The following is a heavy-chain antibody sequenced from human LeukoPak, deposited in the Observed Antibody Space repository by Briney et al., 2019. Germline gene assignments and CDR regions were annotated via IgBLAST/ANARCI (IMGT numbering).Heavy chain of an antibody. D-gene: IGHD3-22*01. CDR3: ARGGVPGYYYDSSGYYYHYFDY. J-gene: IGHJ4*02. CDR2: INAGNGNT. Sequence: PGASVEASCKASGYSFTSYAMHWVRQAPGQRLEWMGWINAGNGNTKFSQKFQGRVTITRDTSASTAYMELSSLRSEDTAVYYCARGGVPGYYYDSSGYYYHYFDYWGQGTLVTVSS. V-gene: IGHV1-3*01. CDR1: GYSFTSYA.